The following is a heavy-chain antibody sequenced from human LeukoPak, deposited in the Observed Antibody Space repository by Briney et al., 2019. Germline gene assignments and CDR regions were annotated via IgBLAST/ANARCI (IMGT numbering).Heavy chain of an antibody. J-gene: IGHJ5*02. CDR3: ARGRKVYCRSASCPAWLDL. V-gene: IGHV4-34*01. D-gene: IGHD2-2*01. CDR1: GESFNDYY. CDR2: INHTGAT. Sequence: SETLSLTCAVSGESFNDYYWTWVRQSPGKGLEWIGEINHTGATNFKSSLKSRVTMSVDTSKKQVSLLLTSATAADTGVYFCARGRKVYCRSASCPAWLDLWGQGALVSVSS.